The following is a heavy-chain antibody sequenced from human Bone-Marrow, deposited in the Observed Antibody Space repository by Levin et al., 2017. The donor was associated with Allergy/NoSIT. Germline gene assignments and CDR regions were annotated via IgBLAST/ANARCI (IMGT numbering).Heavy chain of an antibody. CDR2: INPSGGST. V-gene: IGHV1-46*01. J-gene: IGHJ4*02. CDR1: GYTFTSYY. CDR3: AREAETPYDILTGYYRSVSNYFDY. D-gene: IGHD3-9*01. Sequence: GGSLRLSCKASGYTFTSYYMHWVRQAPGQGLEWLGIINPSGGSTSYAQKFQGRVTMTRDTSTSTVYMELSSLRSEDTAVYYCAREAETPYDILTGYYRSVSNYFDYWGQGTLVTVSS.